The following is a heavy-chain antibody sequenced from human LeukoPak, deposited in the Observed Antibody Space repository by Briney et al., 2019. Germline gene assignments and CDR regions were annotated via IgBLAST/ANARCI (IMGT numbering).Heavy chain of an antibody. CDR3: ARDPIPAATEYLFDY. D-gene: IGHD2-2*01. J-gene: IGHJ4*02. CDR2: INPSGGST. CDR1: GYTLTSYY. Sequence: ASVKVSCKASGYTLTSYYMHWVRQAPGQGLEWMGIINPSGGSTSYAQKFQGRVTMTRDTSTSTVYMELSSLRSEDTAVYYCARDPIPAATEYLFDYWGQGTLVTVSS. V-gene: IGHV1-46*01.